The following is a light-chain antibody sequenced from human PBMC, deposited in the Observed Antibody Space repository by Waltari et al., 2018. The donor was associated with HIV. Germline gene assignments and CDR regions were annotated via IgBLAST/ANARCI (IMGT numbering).Light chain of an antibody. CDR2: LAS. V-gene: IGKV1-5*03. J-gene: IGKJ1*01. CDR1: QSINMW. CDR3: QQYSSYPWT. Sequence: DIQMTQSPSTLSASVGDNVTITCRASQSINMWLAWYQQKPGKAPKLLIYLASSLYDGEPSRFSGSGYGTDFALNISGLQPDDFATYSCQQYSSYPWTFGQGTKVEL.